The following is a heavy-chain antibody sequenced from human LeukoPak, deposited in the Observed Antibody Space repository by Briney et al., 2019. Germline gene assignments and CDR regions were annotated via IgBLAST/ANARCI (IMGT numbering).Heavy chain of an antibody. D-gene: IGHD6-13*01. J-gene: IGHJ4*02. CDR2: INQNGGEK. CDR1: GFTFTSYW. V-gene: IGHV3-7*01. Sequence: GGSLRLSCAASGFTFTSYWMSWVRQAPGKGLEWVANINQNGGEKYYVDSVKGRFTISRDNSKNMMYLQMNSLRAEDTAVYYCAKIVQFTAATGTGLESWGQGTLVTVSP. CDR3: AKIVQFTAATGTGLES.